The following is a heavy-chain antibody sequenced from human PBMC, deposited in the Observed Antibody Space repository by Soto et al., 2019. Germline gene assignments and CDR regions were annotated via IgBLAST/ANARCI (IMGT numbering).Heavy chain of an antibody. CDR1: GFTFSSYA. Sequence: EVQLLESGGGLVQPGGSLRLSCAASGFTFSSYAMSWVRQAPGKGLEWVSAISGSGGSTYYADSVKGRFAISRDNSKNTLYLQMNSLRAEDTAVYYCAKDTYLDYSDSSGYYPWYYYGLDVWGQGTTVTVSS. D-gene: IGHD3-22*01. J-gene: IGHJ6*02. V-gene: IGHV3-23*01. CDR2: ISGSGGST. CDR3: AKDTYLDYSDSSGYYPWYYYGLDV.